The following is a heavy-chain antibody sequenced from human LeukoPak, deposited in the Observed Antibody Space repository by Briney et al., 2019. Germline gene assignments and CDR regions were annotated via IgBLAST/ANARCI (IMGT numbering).Heavy chain of an antibody. J-gene: IGHJ4*02. V-gene: IGHV4-31*03. CDR2: IYYTGRP. D-gene: IGHD3-22*01. CDR1: GGSISNGGYY. Sequence: SETLSLTCTVSGGSISNGGYYWSWVRQHPGKGLEWIGYIYYTGRPIYNPSLKSRLTISVDTSENQISLNLSSVTAADTAVYYCARSRGYFYPFDYWGQGTLVTVSS. CDR3: ARSRGYFYPFDY.